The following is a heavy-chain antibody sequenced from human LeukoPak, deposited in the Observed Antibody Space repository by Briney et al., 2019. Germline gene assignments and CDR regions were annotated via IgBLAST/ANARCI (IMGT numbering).Heavy chain of an antibody. CDR1: GFTFNTYW. J-gene: IGHJ3*01. Sequence: PGGSLRLSCAASGFTFNTYWMTWVRQAPGKGLEWVANKKEDGSEKYYVDSVKGRFAISRDNAKNSLYLQMNSLRAEDTAVYYCARPRYCSSISCYFPAFDVWGQGTMVTVSS. CDR2: KKEDGSEK. CDR3: ARPRYCSSISCYFPAFDV. V-gene: IGHV3-7*01. D-gene: IGHD2-2*01.